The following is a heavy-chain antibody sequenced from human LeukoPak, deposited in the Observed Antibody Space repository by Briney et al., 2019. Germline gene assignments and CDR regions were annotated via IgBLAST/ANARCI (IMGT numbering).Heavy chain of an antibody. J-gene: IGHJ4*02. V-gene: IGHV1-46*01. CDR2: IRPSGST. CDR3: AREGPEKYNFDF. CDR1: GYTFTSYY. Sequence: GASVKVSCKASGYTFTSYYIHWVRQAPGQGLEYMGIIRPSGSTAYAQKFQGRVTMTRDTSTSAVYMELSSLRSEDTAVYYCAREGPEKYNFDFWGQGTQVTVSS. D-gene: IGHD5-18*01.